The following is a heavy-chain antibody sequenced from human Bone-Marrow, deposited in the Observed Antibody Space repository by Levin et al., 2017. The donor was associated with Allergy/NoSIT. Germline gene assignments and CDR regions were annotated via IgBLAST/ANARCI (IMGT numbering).Heavy chain of an antibody. J-gene: IGHJ5*01. CDR3: ARSKQERTISGTLDL. V-gene: IGHV1-18*04. Sequence: GTSVKVSCKASDYTFSNYAIHWVRQAPGHGLEWMGCISVYNGNTNYPLNVQGRVTMTTDTSTNTAYMELRSLTSDDTALYYCARSKQERTISGTLDLWGQGTLVTVSS. CDR2: ISVYNGNT. D-gene: IGHD1-1*01. CDR1: DYTFSNYA.